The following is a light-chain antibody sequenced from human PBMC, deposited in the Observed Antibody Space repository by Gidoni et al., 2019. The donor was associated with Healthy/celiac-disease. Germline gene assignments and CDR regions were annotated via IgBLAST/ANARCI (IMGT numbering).Light chain of an antibody. CDR3: QQSYSTPQT. Sequence: DIQMTQSPSSLSASVGDRVTITCRASQSISSYFNWYQQKPGKAPKLLIYAASSLQSGVPSRFSGSGSGTDFTLTISSLQPEDFPTYYCQQSYSTPQTFGQGTKVEIK. V-gene: IGKV1-39*01. J-gene: IGKJ1*01. CDR2: AAS. CDR1: QSISSY.